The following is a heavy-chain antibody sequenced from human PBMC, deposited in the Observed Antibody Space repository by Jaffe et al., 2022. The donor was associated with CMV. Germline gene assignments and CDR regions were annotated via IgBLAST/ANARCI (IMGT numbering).Heavy chain of an antibody. CDR2: ISSSSSYI. D-gene: IGHD2-2*01. J-gene: IGHJ3*02. Sequence: EVQLVESGGGLVKPGGSLRLSCAASGFTFSSYSMNWVRQAPGKGLEWVSSISSSSSYIYYADSVKGRFTISRDNAKNSLYLQMNSLRAEDTAVYYCARGWGLGSTSKDAFDIWGQGTMVTVSS. CDR3: ARGWGLGSTSKDAFDI. V-gene: IGHV3-21*01. CDR1: GFTFSSYS.